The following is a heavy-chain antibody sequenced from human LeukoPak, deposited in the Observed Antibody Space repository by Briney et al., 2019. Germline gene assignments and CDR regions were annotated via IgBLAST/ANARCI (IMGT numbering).Heavy chain of an antibody. CDR3: AKGHYGSPEYYYYGMDV. J-gene: IGHJ6*02. Sequence: ASVKVSCKASAYTFNGYLIHWVRQAPGQGLEWMGLIDPNGGSTGYAQRFQGRVTVTRDTSTSTVYMELSSLRSEDTAVYYCAKGHYGSPEYYYYGMDVWGQGTTVTVSS. D-gene: IGHD3-10*01. CDR1: AYTFNGYL. V-gene: IGHV1-46*02. CDR2: IDPNGGST.